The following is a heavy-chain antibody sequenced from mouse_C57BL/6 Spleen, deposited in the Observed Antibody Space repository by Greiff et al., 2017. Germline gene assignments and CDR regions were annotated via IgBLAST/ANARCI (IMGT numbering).Heavy chain of an antibody. CDR3: ARPLYYGNYAWFAY. D-gene: IGHD2-1*01. CDR1: GYTFTSYD. CDR2: IYPRDGST. V-gene: IGHV1-85*01. J-gene: IGHJ3*01. Sequence: VKLVESGPELVKPGASVKLSCKASGYTFTSYDINWVKQRPGQGLEWIGWIYPRDGSTKYNEKFKGKATLTVDTSSSTAYMELHSLTSEDSAVYFCARPLYYGNYAWFAYWGQGTLVTVSA.